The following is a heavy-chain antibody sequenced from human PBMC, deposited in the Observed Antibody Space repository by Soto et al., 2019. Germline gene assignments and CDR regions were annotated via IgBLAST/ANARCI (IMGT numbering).Heavy chain of an antibody. Sequence: ASVKVSCKASGGTFSSYAISWVRQAPGQGLEWMGGIIPILGIANYAQKFQGRVTITADKSTSTAYMGLSSLRSEDTAVYYCARVPGGNWNYYFDCWGQGTLVTVSS. CDR2: IIPILGIA. CDR1: GGTFSSYA. V-gene: IGHV1-69*10. J-gene: IGHJ4*02. CDR3: ARVPGGNWNYYFDC. D-gene: IGHD1-7*01.